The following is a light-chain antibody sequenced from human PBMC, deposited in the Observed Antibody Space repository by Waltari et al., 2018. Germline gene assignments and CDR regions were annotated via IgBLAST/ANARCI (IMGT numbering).Light chain of an antibody. V-gene: IGKV3-20*01. Sequence: EIVLTQSPASVSSSAGDRATFSCRASQGISSYLAWSQQKPGQAPRLLIYPASTWATGVPERFSGSGSGTDFSLTISRLEPEDFAMYYCHQYVGSPATFGQGTKVEIK. J-gene: IGKJ1*01. CDR1: QGISSY. CDR3: HQYVGSPAT. CDR2: PAS.